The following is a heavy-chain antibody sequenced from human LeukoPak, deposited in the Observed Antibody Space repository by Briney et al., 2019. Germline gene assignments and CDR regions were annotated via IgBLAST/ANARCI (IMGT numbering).Heavy chain of an antibody. CDR3: ARDRGILTQGAFDI. D-gene: IGHD3-9*01. Sequence: GGSLRLSCAASGFTFDDYGMSWVRQAPGKGLEWVSGINWNGGSTGYADSVKGRFTISRDNAKNSLYLQMNSLRAEDTALYYCARDRGILTQGAFDIWGQGTMVTVSS. V-gene: IGHV3-20*04. CDR2: INWNGGST. CDR1: GFTFDDYG. J-gene: IGHJ3*02.